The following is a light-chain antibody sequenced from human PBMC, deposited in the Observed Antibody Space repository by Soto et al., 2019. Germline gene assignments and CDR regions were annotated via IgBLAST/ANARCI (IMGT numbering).Light chain of an antibody. CDR3: SSYAGSSNV. Sequence: QSVLNQPPSASGSPGQSVAISCTGTSSDVGGYNYVSWYQQHPGKAPKLMIYEVNKRPSGVPDRFSGSKSGNTASLTVSGLQAEDEADYYCSSYAGSSNVFGTGPKV. J-gene: IGLJ1*01. CDR2: EVN. V-gene: IGLV2-8*01. CDR1: SSDVGGYNY.